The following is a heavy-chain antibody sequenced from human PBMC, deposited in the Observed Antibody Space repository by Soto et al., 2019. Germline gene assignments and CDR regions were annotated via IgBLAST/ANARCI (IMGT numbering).Heavy chain of an antibody. CDR2: ISAYNGNT. Sequence: QVQLVQSGAEVKKPGASVKVSCKASGYTFTNFGISWVRQAPGQGLEWMGWISAYNGNTNYAQNFQGRVTMTTDTSTTTAYMEQRRLRSDGKPEYYCARGGYRLYFGGDGTVGTVSS. CDR3: ARGGYRLYF. V-gene: IGHV1-18*01. D-gene: IGHD3-16*02. J-gene: IGHJ1*01. CDR1: GYTFTNFG.